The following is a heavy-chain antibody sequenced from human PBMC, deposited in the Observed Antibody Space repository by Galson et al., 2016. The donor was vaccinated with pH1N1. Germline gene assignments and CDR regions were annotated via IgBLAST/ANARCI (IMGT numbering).Heavy chain of an antibody. CDR2: VDPANGGA. CDR3: TRGLGRLREN. Sequence: SVKVSCKASGYTFTRYYFHWVRQAPGQGLEWIGVVDPANGGATYAQKFQARLIMTRDTSTSTVYMELTSLQSDDTAVYYCTRGLGRLRENWGQGTLVTVSS. J-gene: IGHJ4*02. V-gene: IGHV1-46*03. D-gene: IGHD1-26*01. CDR1: GYTFTRYY.